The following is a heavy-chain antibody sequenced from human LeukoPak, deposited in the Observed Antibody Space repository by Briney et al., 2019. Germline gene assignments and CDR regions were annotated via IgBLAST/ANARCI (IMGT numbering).Heavy chain of an antibody. CDR2: IYTSGST. D-gene: IGHD2-15*01. CDR1: GGSISSYY. Sequence: PSETLSLTCTVSGGSISSYYWSWIRQPAGKGLEWIGRIYTSGSTNYNPSLKSRVTMSVDTSKNQFSLKLSSVTAADTAVYYCARGYGYCSGGSCSWWFDPWGQGTLVTVYS. J-gene: IGHJ5*02. V-gene: IGHV4-4*07. CDR3: ARGYGYCSGGSCSWWFDP.